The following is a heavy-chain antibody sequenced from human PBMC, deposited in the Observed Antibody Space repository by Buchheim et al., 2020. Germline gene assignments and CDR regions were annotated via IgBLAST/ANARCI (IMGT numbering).Heavy chain of an antibody. V-gene: IGHV3-74*01. D-gene: IGHD3-10*01. J-gene: IGHJ4*02. Sequence: EVQLVESGGGLVQPGGSLRLSCSAPRFPFSIYWMHWVRQAPGKGLAWVSHINREGTTTNYADSVRGRFTLSRDNGKNTLYLQMNNLRAEDTAVYYCVRDMYGSGDYWGQGTL. CDR2: INREGTTT. CDR1: RFPFSIYW. CDR3: VRDMYGSGDY.